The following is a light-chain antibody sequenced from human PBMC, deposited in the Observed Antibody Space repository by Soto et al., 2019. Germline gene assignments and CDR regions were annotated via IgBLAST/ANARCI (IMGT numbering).Light chain of an antibody. CDR2: DVN. CDR3: FSKISGFVYG. V-gene: IGLV2-14*01. CDR1: NTDLGVYGY. J-gene: IGLJ1*01. Sequence: QSVLAQPASVSGSFGQSITISCSGPNTDLGVYGYVSWYQRHPGKAPKLLIYDVNNRPSGISDRFSGSKSGDTASLTISGLQAEDEADYFCFSKISGFVYGFGTGTKVTVL.